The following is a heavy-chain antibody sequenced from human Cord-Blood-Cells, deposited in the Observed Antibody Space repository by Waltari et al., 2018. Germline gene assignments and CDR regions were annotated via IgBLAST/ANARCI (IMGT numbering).Heavy chain of an antibody. CDR1: GFTFGDSA. J-gene: IGHJ4*02. CDR3: AKDIGGDIVLMVYAY. V-gene: IGHV3-9*01. Sequence: EVQLVASGGGLVQPGRSLRFSCAASGFTFGDSAMHWVRQASGKGMEWVSGISWNSGSIGYADSVKGRFTISRDNAKNSLYLQMNSLRAEDTALYYCAKDIGGDIVLMVYAYWGQGTLVTVSS. CDR2: ISWNSGSI. D-gene: IGHD2-8*01.